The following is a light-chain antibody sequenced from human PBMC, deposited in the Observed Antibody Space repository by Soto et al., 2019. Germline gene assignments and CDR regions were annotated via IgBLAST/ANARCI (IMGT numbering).Light chain of an antibody. CDR3: QVWDTSRHLWV. Sequence: SYELTQPPSVSVAPGQTASITCGGVNIGSKSVHWYQLRPGQAPVLVVYDDSDRPSGIPERFSGSNSGNTATLTISRVEAGDEADYYCQVWDTSRHLWVFGGGTKLTVL. CDR2: DDS. J-gene: IGLJ3*02. CDR1: NIGSKS. V-gene: IGLV3-21*02.